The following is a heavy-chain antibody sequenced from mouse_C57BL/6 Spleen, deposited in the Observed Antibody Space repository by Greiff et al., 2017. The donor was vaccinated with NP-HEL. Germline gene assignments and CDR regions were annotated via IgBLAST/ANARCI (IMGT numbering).Heavy chain of an antibody. CDR2: IDPSDSYT. V-gene: IGHV1-69*01. Sequence: QVQLQQPGAELVMPGASVKLSCKASGYTFTSYWMHWVKQRPGQGLEWIGEIDPSDSYTNYNQKFKGKSTLTVDKSSSTAYMQLSSLTSEDSAVYYCAKGYYGSSPYYFDYWGQGTTLTVSS. J-gene: IGHJ2*01. CDR3: AKGYYGSSPYYFDY. D-gene: IGHD1-1*01. CDR1: GYTFTSYW.